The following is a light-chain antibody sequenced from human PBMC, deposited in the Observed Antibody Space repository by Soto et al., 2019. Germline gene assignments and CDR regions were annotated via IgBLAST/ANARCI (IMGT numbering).Light chain of an antibody. Sequence: EIGLTQSPGTLSLSPGERATLSCRASQSVSSKYLAWYQQKPGQAPRLLINGASSRATGIPDRFSGSGSGTDFTLTISRLEPEDMAVYYCQRIGPSQGWTFGQGTKVAIK. J-gene: IGKJ1*01. CDR1: QSVSSKY. CDR3: QRIGPSQGWT. CDR2: GAS. V-gene: IGKV3-20*01.